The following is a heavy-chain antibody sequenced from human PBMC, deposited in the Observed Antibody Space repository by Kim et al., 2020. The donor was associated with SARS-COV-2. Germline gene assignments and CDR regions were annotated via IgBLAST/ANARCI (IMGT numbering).Heavy chain of an antibody. CDR2: TYYRSKWFS. CDR3: AREATGGLDFFDY. Sequence: SQTLSLTCDISGDSVSSNSAAWNWIRQSPSRGLEWLGRTYYRSKWFSDFAVSVESRITINADTSKNQLSLQLNSVIPEDTAGYFCAREATGGLDFFDYWGQGTLVTVSS. J-gene: IGHJ4*02. CDR1: GDSVSSNSAA. V-gene: IGHV6-1*01. D-gene: IGHD1-26*01.